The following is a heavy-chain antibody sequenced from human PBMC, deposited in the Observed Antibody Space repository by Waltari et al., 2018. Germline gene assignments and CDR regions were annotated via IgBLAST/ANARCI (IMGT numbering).Heavy chain of an antibody. CDR2: INTNTGDP. J-gene: IGHJ5*02. D-gene: IGHD3-3*01. CDR3: ARGDFWDGSAGWFDP. V-gene: IGHV7-4-1*02. CDR1: GYTFSNYA. Sequence: QVQLVQSGSELKKPGASVKVSCKTSGYTFSNYAMNWVRQAPGRGLEWMGWINTNTGDPSYARGFTGRVVFTLDTSISTTYLEITRLQSEDTAVYYCARGDFWDGSAGWFDPWGQGTLVTVSS.